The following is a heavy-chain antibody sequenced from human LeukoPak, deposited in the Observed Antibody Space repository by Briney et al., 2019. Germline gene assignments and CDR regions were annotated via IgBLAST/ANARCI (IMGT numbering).Heavy chain of an antibody. CDR3: ARGTSIVEATTGSSGMDV. J-gene: IGHJ6*02. CDR1: GYTFTGYY. CDR2: INPNSGDT. Sequence: ASVKVTCKASGYTFTGYYMHWVRQAPGQGLEWMGWINPNSGDTNYAQKFQGRLTMTRDTSISTAYMELSRLRSDDTAVYYCARGTSIVEATTGSSGMDVWGQGTTVTVSS. D-gene: IGHD1-26*01. V-gene: IGHV1-2*02.